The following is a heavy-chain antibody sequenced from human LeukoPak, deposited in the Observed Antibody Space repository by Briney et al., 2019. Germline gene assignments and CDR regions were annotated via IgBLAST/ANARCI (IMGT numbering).Heavy chain of an antibody. CDR1: GFSFTNFW. CDR2: IHPEGNEK. V-gene: IGHV3-7*04. J-gene: IGHJ4*02. CDR3: ARGDAFSRDH. Sequence: GGSLRLSCAVSGFSFTNFWMSWVRQAPGRGLEWVANIHPEGNEKYRVESVKGRFTISRDNTKNLLFLQMNGLRVEDTAVYYCARGDAFSRDHWGQGTLVTVSS.